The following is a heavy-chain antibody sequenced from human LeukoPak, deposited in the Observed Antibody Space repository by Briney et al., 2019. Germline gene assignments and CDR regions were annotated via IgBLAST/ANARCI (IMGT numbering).Heavy chain of an antibody. D-gene: IGHD5-12*01. CDR2: VRGGGSDK. CDR3: AKTSRGNSAYDSPSDY. V-gene: IGHV3-23*01. Sequence: GGSLRLSCAVAGFTFSTYAMSWVSQDPGKGMEWVSAVRGGGSDKYYADSGKGRFTISRDNSKNTLYLQMNRLRAGDTAIYYCAKTSRGNSAYDSPSDYWGQGTLVTVSS. CDR1: GFTFSTYA. J-gene: IGHJ4*02.